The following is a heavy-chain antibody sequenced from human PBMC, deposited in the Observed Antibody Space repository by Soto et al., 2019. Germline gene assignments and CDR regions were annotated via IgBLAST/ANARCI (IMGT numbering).Heavy chain of an antibody. CDR2: INAGNGNT. V-gene: IGHV1-3*01. Sequence: ASVKVSCKASGYTFTSYGLHWVRQAPGQSLEWMGWINAGNGNTKSSQKFQDRVTITRDTSASTAYMELSSLRSEDTAVYYCARDLSNYDVVPPDYWGQGTLVTVSS. J-gene: IGHJ4*02. CDR3: ARDLSNYDVVPPDY. CDR1: GYTFTSYG. D-gene: IGHD4-4*01.